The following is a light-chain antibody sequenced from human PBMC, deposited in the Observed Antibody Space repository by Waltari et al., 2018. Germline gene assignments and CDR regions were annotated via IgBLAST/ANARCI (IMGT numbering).Light chain of an antibody. CDR2: GGS. J-gene: IGKJ1*01. CDR3: QQYCATPRT. Sequence: IVITPSPDSLAVSLCERATINRQPRHSVCCGSKNKNCLAWYQHHPRPPPKLLIYGGSTRESGFPDLFSGSGCGTDFLLTISILHDEDVAFYYCQQYCATPRTFGQGTKVEIK. CDR1: HSVCCGSKNKNC. V-gene: IGKV4-1*01.